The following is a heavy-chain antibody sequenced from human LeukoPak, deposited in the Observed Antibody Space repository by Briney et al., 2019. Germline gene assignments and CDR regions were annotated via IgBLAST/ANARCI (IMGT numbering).Heavy chain of an antibody. CDR3: ARGKGSSWKGITGNWFDP. V-gene: IGHV4-30-2*01. CDR2: IYHSGST. CDR1: GGSISSGGYY. J-gene: IGHJ5*02. Sequence: SETLSLTCTVSGGSISSGGYYWSWIWQPPGKGLEWIGYIYHSGSTYYNPSLKSRVTISVDRSKNQFSLKLSSVTAADTAVYYCARGKGSSWKGITGNWFDPWGQGTLVTVSS. D-gene: IGHD6-13*01.